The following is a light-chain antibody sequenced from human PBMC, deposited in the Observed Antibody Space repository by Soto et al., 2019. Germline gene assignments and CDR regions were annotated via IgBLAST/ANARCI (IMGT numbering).Light chain of an antibody. CDR2: DVS. CDR3: SSYTSSSPVV. J-gene: IGLJ2*01. V-gene: IGLV2-14*01. CDR1: SSDVGGYNY. Sequence: QSALTQPASVSGSPGQSITISCTGTSSDVGGYNYVSWYQQHPGKAPKLMIYDVSNRPSGVSNRFSGSKSGNTPSLTISGLQAEDGADYYSSSYTSSSPVVFGGGPKLTVL.